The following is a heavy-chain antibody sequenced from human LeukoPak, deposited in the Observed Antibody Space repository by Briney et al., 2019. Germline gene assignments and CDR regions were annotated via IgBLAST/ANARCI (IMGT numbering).Heavy chain of an antibody. Sequence: SETLSLTCRVSGGSISSYYWSWIRQPPGKGLEWIGYIYSSGSTNYNPSLKSRITISADTSKNQFSLKLSSVTAADTAVYYCAMGDYYYMDVWGKGTTVTVPS. CDR3: AMGDYYYMDV. CDR2: IYSSGST. D-gene: IGHD1-26*01. V-gene: IGHV4-59*01. J-gene: IGHJ6*03. CDR1: GGSISSYY.